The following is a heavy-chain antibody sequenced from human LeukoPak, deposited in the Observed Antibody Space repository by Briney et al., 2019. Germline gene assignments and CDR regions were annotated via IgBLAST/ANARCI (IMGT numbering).Heavy chain of an antibody. J-gene: IGHJ4*02. Sequence: GGSLRLSCAASGFTFSDYYMSWIRQAPGKGLEWVSYISSSGSTIYYADSVKGRFTISRDNAKNSLYLQMNSLRAEDTAVYYCARANARSSWYVFPQNWGQGTLVTVSS. CDR2: ISSSGSTI. CDR1: GFTFSDYY. V-gene: IGHV3-11*01. CDR3: ARANARSSWYVFPQN. D-gene: IGHD6-19*01.